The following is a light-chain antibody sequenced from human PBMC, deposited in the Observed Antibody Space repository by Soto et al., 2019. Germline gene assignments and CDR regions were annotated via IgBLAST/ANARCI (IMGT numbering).Light chain of an antibody. Sequence: EVVLTQSPATLSLSPGDRATLSCRASQSVNNFLAWYQQKPGQTPRLLIYDASKMATGIPGRFSGSGSGTDFTLTISSIEPEDFAVYSCQQRSNWPHALSFGGGTKVEI. V-gene: IGKV3-11*01. CDR1: QSVNNF. CDR3: QQRSNWPHALS. CDR2: DAS. J-gene: IGKJ4*01.